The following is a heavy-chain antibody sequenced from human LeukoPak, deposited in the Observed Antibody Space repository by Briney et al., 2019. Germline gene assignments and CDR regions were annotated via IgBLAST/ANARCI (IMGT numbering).Heavy chain of an antibody. D-gene: IGHD2-2*01. CDR1: GGTFSSYA. CDR3: ARMYCSSTSCVSLNWFDP. CDR2: IIPIFGTA. Sequence: SVKVSCKASGGTFSSYAISWVRQAPGQGLEWMGGIIPIFGTANYAQKFQGRVTMTTDTSTSTAYMELRSLRSDDTAVYYCARMYCSSTSCVSLNWFDPWGQGTLVTVSS. V-gene: IGHV1-69*05. J-gene: IGHJ5*02.